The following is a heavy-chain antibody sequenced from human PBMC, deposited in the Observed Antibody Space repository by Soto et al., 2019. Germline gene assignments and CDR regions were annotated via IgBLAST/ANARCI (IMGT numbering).Heavy chain of an antibody. V-gene: IGHV4-59*02. CDR2: IHYSGGT. D-gene: IGHD5-18*01. J-gene: IGHJ4*02. CDR3: ARGNTAMAD. CDR1: CGSVSSFH. Sequence: SETLSLTCTVSCGSVSSFHWSWIRQPPGKGLEWIAYIHYSGGTYYNPSLKSRVTISVDTSKNQFSLKLSSVTAADTAMYYCARGNTAMADWGQGTLVTVSS.